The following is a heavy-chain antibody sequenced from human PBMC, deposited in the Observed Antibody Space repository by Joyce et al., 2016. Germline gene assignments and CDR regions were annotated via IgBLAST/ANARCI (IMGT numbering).Heavy chain of an antibody. Sequence: QITLKESGPTLMKPTQTLTLTCTFSGFSLSTSGVGVGWIRQPPEKALEWLGLIYWNDDKRYSPSLESRLTITTDTYKKQVVLTMTNMDPVDTATYYCAHRPGRGSNGYFDIWGPGTLVTVSS. V-gene: IGHV2-5*01. CDR3: AHRPGRGSNGYFDI. CDR1: GFSLSTSGVG. J-gene: IGHJ2*01. D-gene: IGHD1-26*01. CDR2: IYWNDDK.